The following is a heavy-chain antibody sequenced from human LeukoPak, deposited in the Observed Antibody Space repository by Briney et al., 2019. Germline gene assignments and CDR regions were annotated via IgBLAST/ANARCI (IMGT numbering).Heavy chain of an antibody. J-gene: IGHJ4*02. V-gene: IGHV4-39*01. CDR2: FYYTGDT. D-gene: IGHD2-15*01. Sequence: PSETLSLTCSVPGGSISSSTYSWGWIRQPPGKGLEWIGSFYYTGDTYYGPSLKSRVTISVDTSKNQFSLNLTSLTAADTAVYYCARLLPYCSDGICYFWEYFDSWGQGTLVTVSS. CDR1: GGSISSSTYS. CDR3: ARLLPYCSDGICYFWEYFDS.